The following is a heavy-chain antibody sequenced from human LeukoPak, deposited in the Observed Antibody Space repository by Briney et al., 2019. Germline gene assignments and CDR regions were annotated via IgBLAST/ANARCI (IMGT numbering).Heavy chain of an antibody. CDR1: GFTFDDYA. D-gene: IGHD3-22*01. Sequence: GGSLRLSCAASGFTFDDYAMHWVRQAPGKGLEWVSGISWNSGSIGYADSVKGRFTISRDNAKNPLYLQMNSLRAEDTALYYCAKALHYDSRGRYGMDVWGQGTTVTVSS. CDR3: AKALHYDSRGRYGMDV. CDR2: ISWNSGSI. J-gene: IGHJ6*02. V-gene: IGHV3-9*01.